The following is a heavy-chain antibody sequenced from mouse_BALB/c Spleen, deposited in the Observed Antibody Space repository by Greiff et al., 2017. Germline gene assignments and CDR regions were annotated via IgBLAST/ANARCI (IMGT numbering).Heavy chain of an antibody. CDR2: IDPANGNT. CDR1: GFNIKDTY. J-gene: IGHJ2*01. Sequence: VQLKESGAELVKPGASVKLSCTASGFNIKDTYMHWVKQRPEQGLEWIGRIDPANGNTKSDPKFQGKATITADTSSNTAYLQLSSLTSEYTAVYYCARDYDYDLDYWGQGTTLTVSS. V-gene: IGHV14-3*02. D-gene: IGHD2-4*01. CDR3: ARDYDYDLDY.